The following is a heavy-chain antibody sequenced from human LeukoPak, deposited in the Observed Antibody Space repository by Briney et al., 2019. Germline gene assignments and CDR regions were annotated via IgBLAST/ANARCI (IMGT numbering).Heavy chain of an antibody. V-gene: IGHV3-30*18. CDR2: ISHDGSSY. J-gene: IGHJ4*02. CDR3: AKANWGSGY. D-gene: IGHD7-27*01. CDR1: GFTFSSYG. Sequence: PGGSLRLSCAASGFTFSSYGMHWVRQAPDKGLEWVAVISHDGSSYYYADPVKGRFIISRDNSENTLYLQMNSLRAEDTAVYYCAKANWGSGYWGQGTLVTVSS.